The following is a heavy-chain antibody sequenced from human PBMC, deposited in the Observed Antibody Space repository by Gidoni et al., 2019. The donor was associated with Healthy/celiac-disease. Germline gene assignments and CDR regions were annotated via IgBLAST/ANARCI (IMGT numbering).Heavy chain of an antibody. CDR2: INHSGST. J-gene: IGHJ3*02. D-gene: IGHD6-13*01. V-gene: IGHV4-34*01. CDR1: GGSFSGYY. Sequence: QVQLQQWGAGLLKLSETLSLTCAVYGGSFSGYYWSWIRQPPGKGLEWIGEINHSGSTNYNPSLKSRVTISVDTSKNQFSLKLSSVTAADTAVYYCARGPPGQQRSFDIWGQGTMVTVSS. CDR3: ARGPPGQQRSFDI.